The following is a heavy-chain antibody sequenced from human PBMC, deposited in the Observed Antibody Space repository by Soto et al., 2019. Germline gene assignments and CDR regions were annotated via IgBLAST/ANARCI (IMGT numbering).Heavy chain of an antibody. CDR2: INAGNGNT. CDR3: ARGGDPIDY. Sequence: QVQLVQSGAEEKKPGASVKVSCKASGYTFTSYAMHWVRQAPGQRLEWMGWINAGNGNTNYSQKFQGRVTITRDTSASTAYMELSSLRSEDTAVYYCARGGDPIDYWGQGTLVTVSS. D-gene: IGHD2-21*02. J-gene: IGHJ4*02. CDR1: GYTFTSYA. V-gene: IGHV1-3*05.